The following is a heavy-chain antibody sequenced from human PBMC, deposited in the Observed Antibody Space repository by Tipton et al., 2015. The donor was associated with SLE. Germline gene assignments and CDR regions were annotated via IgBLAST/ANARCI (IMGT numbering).Heavy chain of an antibody. CDR3: AHLLGIRETFDS. CDR1: GFPLSTSGVG. D-gene: IGHD7-27*01. J-gene: IGHJ4*02. CDR2: FYWNDGK. V-gene: IGHV2-5*01. Sequence: LEKPSQTLTLTCPFSGFPLSTSGVGVGWIRQPPGKALEWLEHFYWNDGKRYSPSLKSRLTIPKDTSQNQVVLTRTNMDPVDTATYYCAHLLGIRETFDSWGQGTLVTVSS.